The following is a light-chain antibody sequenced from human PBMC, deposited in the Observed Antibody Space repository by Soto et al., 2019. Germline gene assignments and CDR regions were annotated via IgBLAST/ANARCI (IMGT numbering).Light chain of an antibody. CDR3: QQYNSWPVT. Sequence: EIVMTQSPATLSVSPGERVVLSCRATQTVTNKLAWYQQKPGQAPRLLIYDASIRATGIPARFSGSGSGTECTRTISSLQSEDFVLYYCQQYNSWPVTFGGGTKVEIK. CDR2: DAS. CDR1: QTVTNK. V-gene: IGKV3-15*01. J-gene: IGKJ4*01.